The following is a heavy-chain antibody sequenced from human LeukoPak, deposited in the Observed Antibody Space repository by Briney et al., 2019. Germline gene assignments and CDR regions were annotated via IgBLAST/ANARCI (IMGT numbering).Heavy chain of an antibody. D-gene: IGHD2-15*01. V-gene: IGHV3-48*02. J-gene: IGHJ4*02. CDR2: IGKSSENI. CDR1: GFTFSAYS. Sequence: QPGGSLRLSCAASGFTFSAYSMNWVRQAPGKGLEWVSYIGKSSENIAYADSVKGRCTISRDDAKNSLYLQMNSLRDEDTAVYYCARDHRWNFDFWGQGILVTVSS. CDR3: ARDHRWNFDF.